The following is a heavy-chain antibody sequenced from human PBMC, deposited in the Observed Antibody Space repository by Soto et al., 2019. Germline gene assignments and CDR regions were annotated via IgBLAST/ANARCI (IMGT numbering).Heavy chain of an antibody. V-gene: IGHV1-18*01. D-gene: IGHD3-16*01. CDR3: ARGGGDYYYYGMDV. CDR2: ISAYNGNT. J-gene: IGHJ6*02. Sequence: ASVKVSCKASGYTFTSYHITWLRQAPGQGLEWMGWISAYNGNTNYAQKLQGRVTMTTDTSTSTAYMELRSLRSDDTAVYYCARGGGDYYYYGMDVWGQGTTVTVSS. CDR1: GYTFTSYH.